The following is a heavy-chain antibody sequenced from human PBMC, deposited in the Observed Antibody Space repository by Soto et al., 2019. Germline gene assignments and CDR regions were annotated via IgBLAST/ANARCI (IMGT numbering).Heavy chain of an antibody. V-gene: IGHV4-31*03. D-gene: IGHD4-4*01. CDR2: IYYSGST. CDR3: ARGRNSSPNPGDY. Sequence: QVQLQESGPGLVKPSQTLSLTCTVAGVSISSGGYYWSWIRQHLGKGLEWIGDIYYSGSTYFNTSIKLRVTISVDTSKNKFSMKLSSVTAADTAVYYGARGRNSSPNPGDYWGQGTLGTVSS. CDR1: GVSISSGGYY. J-gene: IGHJ4*02.